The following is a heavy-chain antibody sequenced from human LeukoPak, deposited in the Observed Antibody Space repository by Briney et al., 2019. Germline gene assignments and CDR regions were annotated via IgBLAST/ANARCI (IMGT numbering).Heavy chain of an antibody. CDR1: GFTFDDYA. D-gene: IGHD6-19*01. V-gene: IGHV3-9*01. CDR3: ARDHGSSGWKQNDY. Sequence: PGRSLRPSCAASGFTFDDYAMHWVRQAPGKGLEWVSGISWNSGSIGYADTVKGRFTISRDNAKNSLYLQMNSLRAEDTAVYYCARDHGSSGWKQNDYWGQGTLVTVSS. J-gene: IGHJ4*02. CDR2: ISWNSGSI.